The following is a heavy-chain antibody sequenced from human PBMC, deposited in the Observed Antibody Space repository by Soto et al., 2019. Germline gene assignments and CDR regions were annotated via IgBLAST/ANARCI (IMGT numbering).Heavy chain of an antibody. CDR2: ITSSGDTI. V-gene: IGHV3-11*01. CDR3: ASVYDFWNGYPAPYFDS. Sequence: GGSLRLSCAASGFTFSDYYMNWFRQAPGKGLEWISHITSSGDTIYYADSVKGRFTISRDNAKNSLYLQMNSLRVDDTAVYHCASVYDFWNGYPAPYFDSWGQGTLVTVSS. D-gene: IGHD3-3*01. J-gene: IGHJ4*02. CDR1: GFTFSDYY.